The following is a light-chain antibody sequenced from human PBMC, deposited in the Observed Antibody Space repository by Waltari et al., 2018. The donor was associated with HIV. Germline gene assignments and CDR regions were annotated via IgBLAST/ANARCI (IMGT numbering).Light chain of an antibody. CDR2: NNN. CDR3: AAWDDSVNGL. J-gene: IGLJ3*02. CDR1: MSNVDSNH. V-gene: IGLV1-44*01. Sequence: TQPPSISGPPGQNVNISCSGGMSNVDSNHVSWYHNVPGAAPRVVAFNNNQRPAVVPQRFSASKSGTSASLVISGLQSDDEGDYYCAAWDDSVNGLFGGGTKVTVL.